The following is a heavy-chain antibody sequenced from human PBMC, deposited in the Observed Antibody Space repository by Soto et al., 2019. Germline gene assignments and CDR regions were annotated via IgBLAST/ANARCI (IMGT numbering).Heavy chain of an antibody. J-gene: IGHJ4*01. CDR2: IIPIFGTA. Sequence: SVKVSCKASGGTFSSYAISWVRQAPGQGLEWMVGIIPIFGTANYAQKFQGRVTITADESTSTAYMELSSLRSEDTAVYYCARGPTGYCSCGSCYEAGGFDYWGQ. CDR1: GGTFSSYA. D-gene: IGHD2-15*01. V-gene: IGHV1-69*13. CDR3: ARGPTGYCSCGSCYEAGGFDY.